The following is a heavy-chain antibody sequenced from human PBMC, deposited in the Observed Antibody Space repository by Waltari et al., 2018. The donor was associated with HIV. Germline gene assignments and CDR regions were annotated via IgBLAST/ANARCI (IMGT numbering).Heavy chain of an antibody. Sequence: QVQLQESGPGLVKPSQTLSPTCTVLGGPIRRGSSSWGWIRQPAGKGLELSGRIHTSGSTNYNPSLKSRVTISVDTSKNQFSLKLSSVTAADTAVYYCARGDTAMSVDYWGQGTLVTVSS. CDR2: IHTSGST. D-gene: IGHD5-18*01. J-gene: IGHJ4*02. CDR1: GGPIRRGSSS. V-gene: IGHV4-61*02. CDR3: ARGDTAMSVDY.